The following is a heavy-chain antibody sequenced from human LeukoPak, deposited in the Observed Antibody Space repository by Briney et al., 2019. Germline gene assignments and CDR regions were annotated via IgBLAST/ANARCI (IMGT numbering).Heavy chain of an antibody. J-gene: IGHJ4*02. Sequence: GGSLRLSCGASGFTFSSYAMRWVRQAPGKGLEWVSSISGGGDNTHYADSVKGRFTISRDNSKNTLYLQMNSLRAEDTAVYYCARASYCSNGVCYLVEYWGQGTLVTVSS. D-gene: IGHD2-8*01. CDR2: ISGGGDNT. CDR3: ARASYCSNGVCYLVEY. V-gene: IGHV3-23*01. CDR1: GFTFSSYA.